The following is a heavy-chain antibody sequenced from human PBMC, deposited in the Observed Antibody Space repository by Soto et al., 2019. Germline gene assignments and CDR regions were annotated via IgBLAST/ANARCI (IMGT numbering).Heavy chain of an antibody. J-gene: IGHJ3*02. CDR1: GFTFSSYS. D-gene: IGHD3-22*01. CDR2: ISSSSSTI. CDR3: ARQRRRITMIVVVSDAFDI. Sequence: GGSLRHSCAASGFTFSSYSMNWVRQAPGKGLEWVSYISSSSSTIYYADSVKGRFTISRDNAKNSLYLQMNSLRDEDTAVYYCARQRRRITMIVVVSDAFDIWGQGTMVTVSS. V-gene: IGHV3-48*02.